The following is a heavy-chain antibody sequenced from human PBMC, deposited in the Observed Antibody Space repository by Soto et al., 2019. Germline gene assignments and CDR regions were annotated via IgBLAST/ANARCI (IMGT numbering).Heavy chain of an antibody. CDR2: INYDGYS. CDR1: GGSITNYY. V-gene: IGHV4-59*08. Sequence: QVQLQESGPGLVKPSETLSLTCTVSGGSITNYYCSWFRQPPGKGLEWIGYINYDGYSAYNLSLKRRVPLSMDAAKTQFSLMLESVTATDTAVYCARHGFGPLHGLVDVWGPGTTVIVSS. CDR3: ARHGFGPLHGLVDV. D-gene: IGHD3-10*01. J-gene: IGHJ6*02.